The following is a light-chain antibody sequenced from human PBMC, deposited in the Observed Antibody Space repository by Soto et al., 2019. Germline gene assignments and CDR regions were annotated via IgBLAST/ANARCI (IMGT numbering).Light chain of an antibody. J-gene: IGKJ1*01. CDR2: KVS. CDR3: MQATQLRT. CDR1: QSLVFGDGDTY. V-gene: IGKV2-24*01. Sequence: EIVMTQSPLSSPVTLGQPASISCRSSQSLVFGDGDTYLSWIQQRPGQPPRLLIYKVSNRFSGVPERFSGSGAGTNFTLTISRVEAEDVWVYYCMQATQLRTFGQGTKVE.